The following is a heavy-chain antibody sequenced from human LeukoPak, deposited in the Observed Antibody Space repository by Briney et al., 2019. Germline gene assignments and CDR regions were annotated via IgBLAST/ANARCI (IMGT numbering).Heavy chain of an antibody. CDR2: ISYDGSNK. D-gene: IGHD3/OR15-3a*01. CDR1: GFTFSSYA. Sequence: GGSLRLSCAASGFTFSSYAMHWVRQAPGKGLERVAVISYDGSNKYYADSVKGRFTISRDNSKNTLYLQMNSLRAEDTAFYYCARDSGFSGTQRGEYWGQGTLVTVSS. V-gene: IGHV3-30*04. J-gene: IGHJ4*02. CDR3: ARDSGFSGTQRGEY.